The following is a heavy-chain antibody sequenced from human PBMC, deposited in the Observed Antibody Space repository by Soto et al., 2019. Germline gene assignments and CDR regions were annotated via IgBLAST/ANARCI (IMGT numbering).Heavy chain of an antibody. V-gene: IGHV1-46*02. CDR3: AREGAAAARMFDN. J-gene: IGHJ4*02. Sequence: QVQLVQSGAEVRNPGASVKLSCKASGYTFNMYYMHWVRQAPGQGLEWMGVINPNGDTTTYAQRFQGRLTMTRDTSTSTVYMDLTNLRSEDTAVYYCAREGAAAARMFDNWGQGTLVTVSS. CDR1: GYTFNMYY. D-gene: IGHD6-13*01. CDR2: INPNGDTT.